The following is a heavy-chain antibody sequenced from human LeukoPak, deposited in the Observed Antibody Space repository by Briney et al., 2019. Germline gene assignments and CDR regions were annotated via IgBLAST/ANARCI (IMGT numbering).Heavy chain of an antibody. CDR3: ARVTHNGYQHFDY. D-gene: IGHD4-23*01. V-gene: IGHV4-39*07. CDR2: IHHRGTT. J-gene: IGHJ4*02. Sequence: PSETLSLTCIVPGGSISTNTYYWGWIRLPPGKGLEWIGEIHHRGTTYYNPSLRSRVTISVDTSKNQFSLRLTSVTAADTAVYYCARVTHNGYQHFDYWGQGNLVTVS. CDR1: GGSISTNTYY.